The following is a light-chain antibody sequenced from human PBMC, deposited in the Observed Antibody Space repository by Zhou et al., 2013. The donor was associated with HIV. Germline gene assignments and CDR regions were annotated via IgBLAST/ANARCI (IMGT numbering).Light chain of an antibody. Sequence: VVLTQSPATLSLSPGDRASLSCRASQSISNYLAWYQQKPGQAPRLLIYGVSSRATGIPARFSGSGSGTDFTLTISRLEPEDFAVYYCHQRSNWPRTFGQGTTVEIK. CDR3: HQRSNWPRT. J-gene: IGKJ1*01. CDR1: QSISNY. V-gene: IGKV3-11*01. CDR2: GVS.